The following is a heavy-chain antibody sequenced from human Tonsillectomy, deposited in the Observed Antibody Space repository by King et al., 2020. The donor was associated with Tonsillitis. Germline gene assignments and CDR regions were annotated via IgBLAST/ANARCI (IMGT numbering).Heavy chain of an antibody. CDR2: INHSGST. V-gene: IGHV4-34*01. J-gene: IGHJ5*02. CDR1: GGSFSGCY. D-gene: IGHD3-9*01. CDR3: ARRPDILTGQWWFDP. Sequence: VQLQQWGAGLLKPSETLSVTCAVYGGSFSGCYWSWIRQPPGKGLEWIGEINHSGSTNYNPSLKSRVTISVDTSKNQFSLKLSSVTAADTAVYYCARRPDILTGQWWFDPWGQGTLVTVSS.